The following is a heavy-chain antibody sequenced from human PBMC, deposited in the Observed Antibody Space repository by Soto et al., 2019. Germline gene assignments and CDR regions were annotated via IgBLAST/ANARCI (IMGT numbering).Heavy chain of an antibody. CDR1: GFTFSNYA. J-gene: IGHJ4*02. CDR3: AKDISMVRGVIVTPSTFDF. D-gene: IGHD3-10*01. CDR2: ISGGGSST. V-gene: IGHV3-23*01. Sequence: LRLSCAASGFTFSNYAMSWVRQAPGKGLEWVSAISGGGSSTSYPSSVRGRFTISRDNSRNTLYLQMYSLRAEDTAVYYCAKDISMVRGVIVTPSTFDFWGQGTLVTVSS.